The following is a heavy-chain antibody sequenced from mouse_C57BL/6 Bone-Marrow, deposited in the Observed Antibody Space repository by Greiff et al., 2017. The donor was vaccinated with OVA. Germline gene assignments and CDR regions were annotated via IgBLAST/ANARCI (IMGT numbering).Heavy chain of an antibody. CDR3: ARDGDYDYDGFAY. J-gene: IGHJ3*01. CDR1: GYSITSGYD. Sequence: EVQLQESGPGMVKPSQSLSLTCTVTGYSITSGYDWHWIRHFPGNKLEWMGYISYSGSTNYNPSLKSRISITHDTSKNHFFLKLNSVTTEDTATYYCARDGDYDYDGFAYWGQGTLVTVSA. D-gene: IGHD2-4*01. CDR2: ISYSGST. V-gene: IGHV3-1*01.